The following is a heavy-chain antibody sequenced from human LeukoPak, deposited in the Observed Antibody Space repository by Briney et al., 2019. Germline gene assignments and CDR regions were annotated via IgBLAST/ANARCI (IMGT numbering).Heavy chain of an antibody. V-gene: IGHV4-61*02. D-gene: IGHD3-22*01. Sequence: SQTLSLTCTVSGGSISSGSYYWSWIRQPAGKGLVWIGRIYTSGSTNYNPSLKSRVTISVDTSKNQFSLKLSSVTAADTAVYYCASTYYDSSGYYPFDYWGQGTLVTVSS. CDR3: ASTYYDSSGYYPFDY. CDR1: GGSISSGSYY. J-gene: IGHJ4*02. CDR2: IYTSGST.